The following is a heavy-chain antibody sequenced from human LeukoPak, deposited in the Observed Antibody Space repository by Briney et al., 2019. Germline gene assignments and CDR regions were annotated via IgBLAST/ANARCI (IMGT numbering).Heavy chain of an antibody. CDR1: GLTFSSYS. CDR3: AKRATAVAGIDY. V-gene: IGHV3-21*01. CDR2: ISSSSSYI. D-gene: IGHD6-19*01. J-gene: IGHJ4*02. Sequence: PGGSLRLSCAASGLTFSSYSMNWVRQAPGKGLEWVSSISSSSSYIYYADSVKGRFTISRDNAKNSLYLQMNSLRAEDTAVYYCAKRATAVAGIDYWGQGTLVTVSS.